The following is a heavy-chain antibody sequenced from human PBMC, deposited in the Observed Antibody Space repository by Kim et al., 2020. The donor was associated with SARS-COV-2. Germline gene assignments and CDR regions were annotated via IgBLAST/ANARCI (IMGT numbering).Heavy chain of an antibody. D-gene: IGHD6-6*01. CDR2: IIPIFGTA. J-gene: IGHJ3*02. CDR1: GGTFSSYA. CDR3: ARESSSGLDPHAFDI. V-gene: IGHV1-69*13. Sequence: SVKVSCKASGGTFSSYAISWVRQAPGQGLEWMGGIIPIFGTANYAQKLQGRVTITADESTSTAYMELSSLRSEDTAVYYCARESSSGLDPHAFDIWGQGTMVTVSS.